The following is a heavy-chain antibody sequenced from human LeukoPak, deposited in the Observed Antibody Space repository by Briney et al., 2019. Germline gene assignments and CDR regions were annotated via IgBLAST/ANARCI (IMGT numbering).Heavy chain of an antibody. V-gene: IGHV3-23*01. Sequence: GSLRLSCAASGIIFSKYGMSWVRQAPGKGLEWVATVLGSGVPTYYADSVQGRFTISRHNSKNTLYLQMSSLRAEDTAIYYCAKDPNGDYIGTFDIWGQGTMVIVS. J-gene: IGHJ3*02. CDR2: VLGSGVPT. CDR3: AKDPNGDYIGTFDI. CDR1: GIIFSKYG. D-gene: IGHD4-17*01.